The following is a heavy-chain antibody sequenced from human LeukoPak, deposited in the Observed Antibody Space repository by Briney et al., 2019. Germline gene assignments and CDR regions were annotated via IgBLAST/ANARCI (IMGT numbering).Heavy chain of an antibody. V-gene: IGHV4-59*08. Sequence: PSETLSLTCTVSGGSISSYYWSWIRQPPGKGLEWIGYIYYSGSTNYNPSLKSRVTISVDTSKNQFSLKLSSVTAADTAVYYCARQLGYCSSTSCFHFDYWGQGTLVTVSS. J-gene: IGHJ4*02. D-gene: IGHD2-2*01. CDR1: GGSISSYY. CDR2: IYYSGST. CDR3: ARQLGYCSSTSCFHFDY.